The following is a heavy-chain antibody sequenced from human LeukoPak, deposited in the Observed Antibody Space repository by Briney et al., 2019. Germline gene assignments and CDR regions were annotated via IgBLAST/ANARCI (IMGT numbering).Heavy chain of an antibody. CDR1: RFTFSNYW. J-gene: IGHJ4*02. D-gene: IGHD3-22*01. Sequence: GGSLRLSCAASRFTFSNYWMTWVRQAPGKGLEWVASINLDGSNKYYADSVKGRFTISRDNSKNTLYLQMNSLIAEDTAVYYCARARDYYDRGGYFDYWGQGTLVTVSS. V-gene: IGHV3-7*01. CDR3: ARARDYYDRGGYFDY. CDR2: INLDGSNK.